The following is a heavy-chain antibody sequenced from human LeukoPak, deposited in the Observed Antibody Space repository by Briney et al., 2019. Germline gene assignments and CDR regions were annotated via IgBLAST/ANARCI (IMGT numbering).Heavy chain of an antibody. Sequence: GGSLRLSCAASGFTVSSTYMNWVRQAPGKGLEWVSVITSGGNSYYADSVEGRFTISRDNSKNTLYLQMNSLRAEDTAVYYCARGQCSSPSCRYFDYWGQGTLVTVSS. CDR2: ITSGGNS. J-gene: IGHJ4*01. D-gene: IGHD2-2*01. CDR3: ARGQCSSPSCRYFDY. CDR1: GFTVSSTY. V-gene: IGHV3-66*01.